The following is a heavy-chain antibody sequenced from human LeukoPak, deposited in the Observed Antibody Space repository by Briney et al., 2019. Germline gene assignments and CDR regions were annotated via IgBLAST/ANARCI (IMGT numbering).Heavy chain of an antibody. Sequence: PGGSLRLSCAASGFTFSKYGMHWVRQAPGKGLEWVAVIWYDGKNKYYADSVKGRFTISRDNSKNTLYLEMNSLRADDTAVYFCAKDRAVAGTDARYYFDYWGQGTLATVSA. CDR1: GFTFSKYG. CDR2: IWYDGKNK. V-gene: IGHV3-33*06. CDR3: AKDRAVAGTDARYYFDY. D-gene: IGHD6-19*01. J-gene: IGHJ4*02.